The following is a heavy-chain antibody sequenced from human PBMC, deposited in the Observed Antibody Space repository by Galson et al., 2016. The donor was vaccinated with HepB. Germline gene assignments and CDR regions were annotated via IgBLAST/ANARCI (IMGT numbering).Heavy chain of an antibody. CDR3: ARYPMRFAFDL. Sequence: SLRLSCAASGFTFSTYWMSWVRQPPGKGPEWVANINTDGSQTYYVDSVKGRFNISKDNAKNSLYLRMNSLRADDTAVYYCARYPMRFAFDLWGQGTMVTVSS. CDR2: INTDGSQT. J-gene: IGHJ3*01. V-gene: IGHV3-7*01. CDR1: GFTFSTYW.